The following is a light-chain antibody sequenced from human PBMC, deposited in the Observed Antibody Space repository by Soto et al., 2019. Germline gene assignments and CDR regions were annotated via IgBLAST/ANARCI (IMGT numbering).Light chain of an antibody. CDR3: QQYNDWPPYT. J-gene: IGKJ2*01. CDR1: QSVGSH. Sequence: ETVMTQSPATLSVTPGERVTLSCRASQSVGSHLAWYQQKPGQSPRLLIYATSVRATGVPARFSGSGFETDFTLTISSLQSEDFAVYYCQQYNDWPPYTFGQGTKLEIK. CDR2: ATS. V-gene: IGKV3-15*01.